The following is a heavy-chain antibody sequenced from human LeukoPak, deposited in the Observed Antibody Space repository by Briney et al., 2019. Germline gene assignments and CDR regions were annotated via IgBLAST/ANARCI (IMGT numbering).Heavy chain of an antibody. D-gene: IGHD3-22*01. CDR3: ARDRDYYDSSGSAKFFDY. Sequence: SVKVSCKASGGTFSSYAISWVRQAPGQGLEWMGGIIXIFGTANYAQKFQGRVTITADESTSTAYMELSSLRSEDTAVYYCARDRDYYDSSGSAKFFDYWGQGTLVTVSS. J-gene: IGHJ4*02. CDR1: GGTFSSYA. CDR2: IIXIFGTA. V-gene: IGHV1-69*13.